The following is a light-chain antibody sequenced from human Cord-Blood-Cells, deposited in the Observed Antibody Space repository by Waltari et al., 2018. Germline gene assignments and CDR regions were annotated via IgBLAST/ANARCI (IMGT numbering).Light chain of an antibody. J-gene: IGKJ4*01. CDR1: QSVSNSY. Sequence: EIVLTQSPGTLSLSQGERATLSCRASQSVSNSYLAWYQQKPGQAPRLLIYGASSRATGIPDRFSGSGSGTDFTLTISRLEPEDFAVYYCQQYGSSPLTFGGGTKVEIK. V-gene: IGKV3-20*01. CDR2: GAS. CDR3: QQYGSSPLT.